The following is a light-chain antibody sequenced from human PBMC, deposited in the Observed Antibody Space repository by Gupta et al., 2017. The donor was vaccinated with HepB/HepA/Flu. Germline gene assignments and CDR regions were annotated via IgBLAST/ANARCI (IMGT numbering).Light chain of an antibody. V-gene: IGKV1-5*03. CDR3: QQYRNYWT. J-gene: IGKJ1*01. CDR2: KPS. Sequence: DIQMIQSPSTLSASVGNRVTISCRASQSISFWLAWYQQKPGKAPKLLIYKPSNLESGVPSRFSGSGAGTEFTLTVSSLKPDDFATYYCQQYRNYWTFGQGTKVEIK. CDR1: QSISFW.